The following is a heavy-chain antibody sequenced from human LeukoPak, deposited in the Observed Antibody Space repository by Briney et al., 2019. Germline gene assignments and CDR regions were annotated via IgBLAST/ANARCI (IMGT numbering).Heavy chain of an antibody. D-gene: IGHD2-15*01. CDR3: VGTGYCSGCSCYSSDFDY. Sequence: GASLKVSCKASGGTFSSYAISWVRQAPGQGLEWMGRIIPIFGTANYAQKFQARVTITTDESTTKAYMELSSLRSEDTAVYYCVGTGYCSGCSCYSSDFDYWRQGTLVTVSS. J-gene: IGHJ4*02. CDR2: IIPIFGTA. V-gene: IGHV1-69*05. CDR1: GGTFSSYA.